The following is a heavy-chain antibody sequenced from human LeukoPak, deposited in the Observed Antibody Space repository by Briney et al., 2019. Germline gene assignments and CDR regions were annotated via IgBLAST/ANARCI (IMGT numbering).Heavy chain of an antibody. J-gene: IGHJ3*02. Sequence: GGSLRLSCAASGFTFDDYGMSWVRQAPGKGLEWVSGINWNGDSTGYADSVKGRFTISRDNAKNSLYLQMNSLRAEDTALYYCARDFGYSYGWDDAFDIWGQGTMVTVSS. V-gene: IGHV3-20*04. D-gene: IGHD5-18*01. CDR3: ARDFGYSYGWDDAFDI. CDR2: INWNGDST. CDR1: GFTFDDYG.